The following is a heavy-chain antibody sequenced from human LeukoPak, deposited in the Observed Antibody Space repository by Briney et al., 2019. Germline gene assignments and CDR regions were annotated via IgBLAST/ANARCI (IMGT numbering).Heavy chain of an antibody. J-gene: IGHJ6*02. CDR3: ARNNGMDV. CDR1: GFTFSDHA. CDR2: VNRDGSET. V-gene: IGHV3-7*03. Sequence: GGSLRLSCAASGFTFSDHAMTWVRQVPGRGPEWVANVNRDGSETYYLDSVKGRFTISKDNAKNSLYLQMNSLRAEDTALYHCARNNGMDVWGQGTTVIVSS.